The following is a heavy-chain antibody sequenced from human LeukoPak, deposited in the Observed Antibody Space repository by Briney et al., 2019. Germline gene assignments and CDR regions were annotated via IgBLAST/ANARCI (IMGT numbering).Heavy chain of an antibody. CDR2: IRYDGSNK. Sequence: PGGSLRLSCAASGFTFSSYGMHWVRQAPGKGLEWVAFIRYDGSNKYYADSVKGRFTISRDNSKNTLYLQMNSLRAEDTAVYYCAKSQGVVVPAAINHWGQGTLVTVSS. D-gene: IGHD2-2*01. J-gene: IGHJ5*02. CDR1: GFTFSSYG. V-gene: IGHV3-30*02. CDR3: AKSQGVVVPAAINH.